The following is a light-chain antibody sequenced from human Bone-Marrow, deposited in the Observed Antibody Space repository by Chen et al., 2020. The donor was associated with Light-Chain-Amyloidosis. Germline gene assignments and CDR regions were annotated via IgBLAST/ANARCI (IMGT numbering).Light chain of an antibody. CDR2: DDS. Sequence: SYALTPPSSGSVAPGQTATIACGGNNIGPTSVHWYQQTPGQAPLLVVYDDSDRPSGIPERSSGSNSGDTATLTSSRVEAGDEADYYCQVWDRSSDRPVFGGGTKLTVL. CDR3: QVWDRSSDRPV. J-gene: IGLJ3*02. CDR1: NIGPTS. V-gene: IGLV3-21*02.